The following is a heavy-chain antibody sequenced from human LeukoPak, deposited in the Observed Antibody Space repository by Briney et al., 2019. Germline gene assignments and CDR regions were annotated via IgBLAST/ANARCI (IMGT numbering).Heavy chain of an antibody. V-gene: IGHV3-23*01. CDR2: IRDSGGST. D-gene: IGHD1-20*01. CDR3: AKRTDTWNVGGPFDY. J-gene: IGHJ4*02. CDR1: RLTFSSYA. Sequence: PGGSLRLSCAASRLTFSSYAMSCVPQAPEKGLECVSAIRDSGGSTYYAPSVKGRFTISRDNSKNTLYLQLNSLRADDTAVYYCAKRTDTWNVGGPFDYWGQGTLVTVSS.